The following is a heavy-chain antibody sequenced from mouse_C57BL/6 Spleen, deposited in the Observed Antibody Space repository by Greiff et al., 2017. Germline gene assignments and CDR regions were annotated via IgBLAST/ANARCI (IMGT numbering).Heavy chain of an antibody. V-gene: IGHV1-82*01. J-gene: IGHJ4*01. Sequence: VQRVESGPELVKPGASVKISCKASGYAFSSSWMNWVKQRPGKGLEWIGRIYPGDGDTNYNGKFKGKATLTADKSSSTAYMQLSSLTSEDSAVYFCARSEFYGSSYYAMDYWGQGTSVTVSS. D-gene: IGHD1-1*01. CDR2: IYPGDGDT. CDR3: ARSEFYGSSYYAMDY. CDR1: GYAFSSSW.